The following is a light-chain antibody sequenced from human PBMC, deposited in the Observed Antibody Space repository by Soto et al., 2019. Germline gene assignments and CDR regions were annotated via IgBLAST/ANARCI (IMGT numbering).Light chain of an antibody. V-gene: IGLV2-14*01. CDR1: NSDVGGYNY. CDR3: SSYTTSTTWV. CDR2: EVS. J-gene: IGLJ3*02. Sequence: QSALTQPASVSGSPGQSIAISCTGTNSDVGGYNYVSWCQHHPGKAPKLMIYEVSNRPSGVSNRFSGSKSGNTASLTISGLQAEDEADYYCSSYTTSTTWVFGGGTKVTVL.